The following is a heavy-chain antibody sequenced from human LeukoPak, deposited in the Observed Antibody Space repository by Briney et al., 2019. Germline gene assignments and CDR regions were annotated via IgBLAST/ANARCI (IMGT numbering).Heavy chain of an antibody. CDR1: GFTFSSYA. V-gene: IGHV3-23*01. D-gene: IGHD3-22*01. Sequence: GGSLRLSCAASGFTFSSYAMSWVRQAPGKGLEWVSAISGSGGSTYYADSVKGRFTISRDNSKNTLYLQMNSLRAEDTAVYYCAKVGDYYYDSSGYSPFDYWGQGTLVTVSS. CDR3: AKVGDYYYDSSGYSPFDY. J-gene: IGHJ4*02. CDR2: ISGSGGST.